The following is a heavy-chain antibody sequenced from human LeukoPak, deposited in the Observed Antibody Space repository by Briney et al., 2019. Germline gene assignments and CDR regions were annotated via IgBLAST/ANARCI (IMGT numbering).Heavy chain of an antibody. CDR1: GYTFTGYY. Sequence: ASVKVSRKASGYTFTGYYMHWVRQAPGQGLEWMGWINPNSGGTNYAQKFQGRVTMTRDTSISTAYMELSRLRSDDTAVYYCARDILGYTTSRYRFDYWGQGSQVTVSS. V-gene: IGHV1-2*02. CDR3: ARDILGYTTSRYRFDY. D-gene: IGHD6-13*01. J-gene: IGHJ4*02. CDR2: INPNSGGT.